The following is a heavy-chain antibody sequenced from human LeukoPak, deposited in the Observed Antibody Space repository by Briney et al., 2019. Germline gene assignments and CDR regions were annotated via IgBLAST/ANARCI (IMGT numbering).Heavy chain of an antibody. CDR1: GFSFTSHL. CDR3: ARDQGNCTSVNGRGDAFDG. D-gene: IGHD2-8*02. Sequence: GGSLRLSCEASGFSFTSHLMSWVRQVPGKGLWWVAKINVDRREKYYVNSVTGRFTISRDNAKNSLSLQMNSLRDEDTAVYYCARDQGNCTSVNGRGDAFDGWGQGSMVSVSS. J-gene: IGHJ3*01. CDR2: INVDRREK. V-gene: IGHV3-7*01.